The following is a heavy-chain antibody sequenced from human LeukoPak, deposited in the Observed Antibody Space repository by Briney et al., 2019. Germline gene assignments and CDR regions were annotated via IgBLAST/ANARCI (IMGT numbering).Heavy chain of an antibody. CDR1: GGSISSGLDY. Sequence: PSETLSLTCTVSGGSISSGLDYWGWIRQHPGKGLEWIGYIYYNGNTNYNPSLKSRVTISVDTSKTQFSLNLSSVTAADTAVYYCARGSPFDPWGQGTLVTVSS. CDR3: ARGSPFDP. CDR2: IYYNGNT. V-gene: IGHV4-31*03. J-gene: IGHJ5*02.